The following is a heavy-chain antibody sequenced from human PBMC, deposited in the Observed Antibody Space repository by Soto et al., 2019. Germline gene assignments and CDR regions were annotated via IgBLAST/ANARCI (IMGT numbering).Heavy chain of an antibody. Sequence: GGSLRLSCAASGFTFSSYAMSWVRQAPGKGLEWVSAISDSGGSTYYADSVKGRFTISRDNSKNTLYLQMNSLRAEDTAVYYCARADILTGYNRGSYYFDYWGQGTLVTVSS. J-gene: IGHJ4*02. D-gene: IGHD3-9*01. CDR3: ARADILTGYNRGSYYFDY. V-gene: IGHV3-23*01. CDR1: GFTFSSYA. CDR2: ISDSGGST.